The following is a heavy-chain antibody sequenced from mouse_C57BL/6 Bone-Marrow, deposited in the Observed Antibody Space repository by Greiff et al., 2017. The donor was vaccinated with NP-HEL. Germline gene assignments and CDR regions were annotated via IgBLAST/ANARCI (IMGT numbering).Heavy chain of an antibody. CDR1: GYAFSSSW. J-gene: IGHJ4*01. V-gene: IGHV1-82*01. CDR3: ARSVTSAMDY. Sequence: QVQLQQSGPELVKPGASVKISCKASGYAFSSSWMNWVKQRPGKGLEWIGRIYPGDGDTNYNGKFKGKATLTADKSSSTAYMQLSSLTSEDSAVDFCARSVTSAMDYWGQGTSVTVSS. CDR2: IYPGDGDT. D-gene: IGHD2-1*01.